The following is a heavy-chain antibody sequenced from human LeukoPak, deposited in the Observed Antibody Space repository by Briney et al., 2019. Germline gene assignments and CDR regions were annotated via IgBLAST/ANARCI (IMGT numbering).Heavy chain of an antibody. CDR2: VYYTGGT. V-gene: IGHV4-39*07. CDR1: GDSITSSSYY. J-gene: IGHJ5*02. D-gene: IGHD3-3*01. CDR3: ARVANFDFWSGLNWFDP. Sequence: SETLSLTCSVSGDSITSSSYYCAWLRQPPEKGLEWIGSVYYTGGTNYSPSLKSRVTISVDTSKNQFSLKLSSVTAADTAVYYCARVANFDFWSGLNWFDPWGQGTLVTVSS.